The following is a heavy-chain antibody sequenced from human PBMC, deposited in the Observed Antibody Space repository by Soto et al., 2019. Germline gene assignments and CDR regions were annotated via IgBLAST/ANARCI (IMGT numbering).Heavy chain of an antibody. Sequence: VKVSCKASGDVFRSYGINWVRQAPGQGLEWMGGIIPISGTTNYAQKFQGRVAITADESTDTVYMELSRLRSEDTAVYFCARVRCFNGLCHTADYGMDVWGQGTTVTVSS. CDR1: GDVFRSYG. J-gene: IGHJ6*02. D-gene: IGHD2-8*01. CDR2: IIPISGTT. V-gene: IGHV1-69*13. CDR3: ARVRCFNGLCHTADYGMDV.